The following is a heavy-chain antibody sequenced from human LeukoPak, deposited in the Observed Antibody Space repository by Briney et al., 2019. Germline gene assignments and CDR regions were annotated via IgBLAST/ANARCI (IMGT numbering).Heavy chain of an antibody. J-gene: IGHJ4*02. D-gene: IGHD3-10*01. CDR2: IYNAVT. CDR3: ARLRGNTMVEY. Sequence: PGGSLRLSCAASEFSVGSNYMSWVRQAPGKGLEWVSLIYNAVTYADSMKGRFTISRDDSKNTLNLQMNSLRADDTAVYYCARLRGNTMVEYWGQGTLVTVSS. V-gene: IGHV3-53*01. CDR1: EFSVGSNY.